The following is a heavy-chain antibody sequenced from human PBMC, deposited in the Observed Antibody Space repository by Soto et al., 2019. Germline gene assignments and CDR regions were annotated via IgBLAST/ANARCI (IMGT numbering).Heavy chain of an antibody. CDR1: GFTFSSND. CDR2: IDGSGATT. D-gene: IGHD3-10*01. Sequence: EVQVLESGGGLVQPGGSLRLSCAASGFTFSSNDMTWVRQAPGKGLEWVSTIDGSGATTYDADFVEGRFTVSRDNSKNTVYVQMNNLRADDTALYCCAKTSGWFDSWGLGTLVTVSS. V-gene: IGHV3-23*01. J-gene: IGHJ5*01. CDR3: AKTSGWFDS.